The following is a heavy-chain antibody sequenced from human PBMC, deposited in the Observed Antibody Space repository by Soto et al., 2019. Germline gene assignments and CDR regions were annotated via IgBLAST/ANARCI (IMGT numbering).Heavy chain of an antibody. Sequence: GVSVKVCCKSSGYTFTSYDINWVRQETGLGLEWMGWMNPNSGNTGYAQKFQGRVTMTRNTSISTAYMELSSLRSEDTAVYYCARGHSACSTSCLDDAFDIWGQGTMVT. CDR3: ARGHSACSTSCLDDAFDI. J-gene: IGHJ3*02. V-gene: IGHV1-8*01. CDR1: GYTFTSYD. CDR2: MNPNSGNT. D-gene: IGHD2-2*01.